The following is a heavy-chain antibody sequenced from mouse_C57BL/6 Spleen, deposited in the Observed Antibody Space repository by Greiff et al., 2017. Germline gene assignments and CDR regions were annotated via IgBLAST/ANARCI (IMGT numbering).Heavy chain of an antibody. Sequence: VQRVESGAELVRPGASVKLSCKASGYTFTDYYINWVKQRPGQGLEWIARIYPGSGNTYYNEKFKGKATLTAEKSSSTAYMQLSSLTSEDSAVYFCARDGYYGSSPWFAYWGQGTLVTVSA. CDR1: GYTFTDYY. D-gene: IGHD1-1*01. V-gene: IGHV1-76*01. CDR3: ARDGYYGSSPWFAY. J-gene: IGHJ3*01. CDR2: IYPGSGNT.